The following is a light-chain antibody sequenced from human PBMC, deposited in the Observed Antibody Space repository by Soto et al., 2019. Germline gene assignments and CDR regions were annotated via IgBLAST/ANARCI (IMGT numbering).Light chain of an antibody. J-gene: IGLJ1*01. CDR3: QSYDSSPGAHYV. CDR2: GNN. V-gene: IGLV1-40*01. Sequence: QSVLTQPPSVSGAPGQRVTISCTGNSSNIGAGYDVHWYQQLPGTAPKILIYGNNNRPSGVPDRFSVSKSGTSASLAITGLQAEDEADYYCQSYDSSPGAHYVSGTGTKVTV. CDR1: SSNIGAGYD.